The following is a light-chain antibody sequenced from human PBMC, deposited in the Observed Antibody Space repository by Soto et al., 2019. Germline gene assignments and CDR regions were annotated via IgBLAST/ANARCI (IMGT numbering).Light chain of an antibody. Sequence: DIQMTQSPSTLSASVGDRVTITCRASQSIGTWLAWYQQKPGKAPNLLIYKASTLESGVPSRFSGSGYGTEFTLTISSLQPDDFATYYCQQYNTYSTFGQGTKVEIK. V-gene: IGKV1-5*03. CDR1: QSIGTW. CDR2: KAS. CDR3: QQYNTYST. J-gene: IGKJ1*01.